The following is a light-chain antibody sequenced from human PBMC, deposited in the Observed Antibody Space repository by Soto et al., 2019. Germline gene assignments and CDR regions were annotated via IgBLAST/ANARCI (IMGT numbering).Light chain of an antibody. CDR3: CSYAGSTTWV. Sequence: QSVLTQPASVSGSPGQSTTISCTGTSSDVGNYNLVSWYQQHPGKAPKLLIYEGSIRPSGISHRFSGSKSGNTASLTISGLQAEDEADYYCCSYAGSTTWVFGGGTKLTVL. J-gene: IGLJ3*02. CDR1: SSDVGNYNL. CDR2: EGS. V-gene: IGLV2-23*01.